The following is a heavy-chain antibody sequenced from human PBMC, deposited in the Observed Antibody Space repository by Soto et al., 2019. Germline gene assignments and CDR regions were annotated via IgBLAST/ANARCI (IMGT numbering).Heavy chain of an antibody. J-gene: IGHJ4*02. D-gene: IGHD3-10*01. CDR1: GFTFSSYD. Sequence: GGSLRLSCAASGFTFSSYDMHWVRQAPGKGLEWVSAIDATGDTYYPGSVKGRFTISRENAKNSLYLQMNSLRAGDTAVYFCARGRLTYQGSGNYYIHFDYWGQGTLVTVSS. CDR3: ARGRLTYQGSGNYYIHFDY. V-gene: IGHV3-13*01. CDR2: IDATGDT.